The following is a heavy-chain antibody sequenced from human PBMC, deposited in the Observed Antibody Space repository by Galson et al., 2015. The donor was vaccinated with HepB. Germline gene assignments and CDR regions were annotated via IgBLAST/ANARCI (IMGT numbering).Heavy chain of an antibody. V-gene: IGHV3-33*08. D-gene: IGHD6-6*01. CDR2: IWYDGSNK. CDR1: GFTFSSYA. J-gene: IGHJ4*02. CDR3: ARGDSSSPDFDY. Sequence: SLRLSCAASGFTFSSYAMRWVRQAPGKGLEWVAVIWYDGSNKYYADSVKGRFTISRDNSKNTLYLQMNSLRAEDTAVYYCARGDSSSPDFDYWGQGTLVTVSS.